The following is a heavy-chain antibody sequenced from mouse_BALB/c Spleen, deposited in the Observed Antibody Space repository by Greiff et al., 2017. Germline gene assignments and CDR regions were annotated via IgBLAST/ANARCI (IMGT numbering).Heavy chain of an antibody. V-gene: IGHV5-17*02. J-gene: IGHJ4*01. CDR2: ISSGSSTI. Sequence: EVMLVESGGGLVQPGGSRKLSCAASGFTFSSFGMHWVRQAPEKGLEWVAYISSGSSTIYYADTVKGRFTISRDNPKNTLFLQMTSLRSEDTAMYYCARYSLDYAMDYWGQGTSVTVSS. CDR1: GFTFSSFG. CDR3: ARYSLDYAMDY.